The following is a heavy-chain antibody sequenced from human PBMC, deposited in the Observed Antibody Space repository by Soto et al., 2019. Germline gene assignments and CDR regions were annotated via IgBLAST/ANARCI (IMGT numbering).Heavy chain of an antibody. V-gene: IGHV3-30*18. Sequence: GGSLRLSCAGSGFTFSSCGMHWVRQAPGKGLEWVAVISYEGSNKYYGDSVKGRFSISRDNTKDTLYLQMNSLRAEDTAVYYCAKDHGDYSYFDYWGQGTLVTASS. CDR2: ISYEGSNK. CDR3: AKDHGDYSYFDY. CDR1: GFTFSSCG. J-gene: IGHJ4*02. D-gene: IGHD4-17*01.